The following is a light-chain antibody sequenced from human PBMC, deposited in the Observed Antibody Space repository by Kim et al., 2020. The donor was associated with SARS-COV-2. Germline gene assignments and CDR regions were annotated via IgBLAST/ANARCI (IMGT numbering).Light chain of an antibody. CDR2: QDT. CDR3: QAWDRSTASYV. CDR1: KLGDKY. J-gene: IGLJ1*01. V-gene: IGLV3-1*01. Sequence: SYELTQPPSVSVSPGQTASITCSGDKLGDKYACWYQRKPGQSPVVVIYQDTKRPSGIPERFSGSNSGNTATLTISGTQAMDEADYYCQAWDRSTASYVFGTGTKVTVL.